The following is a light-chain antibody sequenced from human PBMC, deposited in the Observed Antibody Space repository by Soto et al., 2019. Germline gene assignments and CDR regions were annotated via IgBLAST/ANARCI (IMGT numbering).Light chain of an antibody. J-gene: IGLJ2*01. CDR1: SSDIGGYNF. Sequence: QSALTQPASVSGSPGQSITISCTGTSSDIGGYNFVSWYQQHPGKAPKLLIHEVNNRPSGVSIRFSASKSGKTASLTISGLQAEDEADYYCSSDTTSSTLIFGGGTKLTVL. CDR2: EVN. V-gene: IGLV2-14*01. CDR3: SSDTTSSTLI.